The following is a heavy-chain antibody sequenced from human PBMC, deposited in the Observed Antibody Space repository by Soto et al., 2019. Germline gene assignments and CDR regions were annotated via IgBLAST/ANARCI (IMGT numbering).Heavy chain of an antibody. V-gene: IGHV4-38-2*01. CDR1: GYSISSGYY. CDR2: IYHSGST. J-gene: IGHJ4*02. Sequence: SETLSLTCAVSGYSISSGYYWGWIRQPPGKGVEWIGSIYHSGSTYYNPSLKSRVTISVDTSKNQFSLMLSSVTAADTAVYYCARVGVVTAILDYWGQGTLVTVSS. CDR3: ARVGVVTAILDY. D-gene: IGHD2-21*02.